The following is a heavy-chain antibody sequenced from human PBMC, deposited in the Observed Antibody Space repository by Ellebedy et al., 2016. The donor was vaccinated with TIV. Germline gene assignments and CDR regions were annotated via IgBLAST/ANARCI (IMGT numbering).Heavy chain of an antibody. CDR3: AKAGVRGRSGYGMDV. V-gene: IGHV3-30*18. CDR1: GFTFSSYG. CDR2: ISYDGSNK. Sequence: GGSLRLXXAASGFTFSSYGMHWVRQAPGKGLEWVAVISYDGSNKYYADSVKGRFTISRDNSKNTLYLQMNSLRAEDTAVYYCAKAGVRGRSGYGMDVWGQGTTVTVSS. D-gene: IGHD2-21*01. J-gene: IGHJ6*02.